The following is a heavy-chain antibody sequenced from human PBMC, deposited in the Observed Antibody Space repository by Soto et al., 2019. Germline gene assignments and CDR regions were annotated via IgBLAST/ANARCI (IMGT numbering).Heavy chain of an antibody. CDR1: GFIFSDYY. CDR3: ARDRGYYDSSGYFDY. D-gene: IGHD3-22*01. Sequence: SGGSLRLSCAASGFIFSDYYISWIRQAPGKGLEWISYISSSDNIIYYADSVKGRFTISRDNAKNSLYLQMNSLRAEDTAVYYCARDRGYYDSSGYFDYWGQGTLVTVSS. V-gene: IGHV3-11*01. J-gene: IGHJ4*02. CDR2: ISSSDNII.